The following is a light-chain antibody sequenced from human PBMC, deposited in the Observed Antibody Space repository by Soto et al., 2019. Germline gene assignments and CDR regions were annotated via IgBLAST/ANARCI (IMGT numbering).Light chain of an antibody. CDR3: LQYNILWT. CDR2: GAS. J-gene: IGKJ5*01. Sequence: EIGLTRTPATLSLSPEERATLSVRSSQSVSSSFAWYQQKPGQAPRLLIYGASTRATGIPARFSGSGSGTEFTLTISSLPSEDFAVYYCLQYNILWTFGQGTRLEI. CDR1: QSVSSS. V-gene: IGKV3-15*01.